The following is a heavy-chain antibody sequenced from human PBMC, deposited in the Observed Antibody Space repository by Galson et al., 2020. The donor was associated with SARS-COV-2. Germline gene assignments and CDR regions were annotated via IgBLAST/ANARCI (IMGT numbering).Heavy chain of an antibody. Sequence: GGSLRLSCAVSGFTFNSYTMSWVRQAPGKGPEWVSSISSNSEYIYYVDSLKGRFTISRDNAKNSLYLQMNSLRAEDTAVYYCAREASWAMFGMDVWGQGTTVTGSS. D-gene: IGHD1-26*01. CDR1: GFTFNSYT. CDR3: AREASWAMFGMDV. J-gene: IGHJ6*02. CDR2: ISSNSEYI. V-gene: IGHV3-21*01.